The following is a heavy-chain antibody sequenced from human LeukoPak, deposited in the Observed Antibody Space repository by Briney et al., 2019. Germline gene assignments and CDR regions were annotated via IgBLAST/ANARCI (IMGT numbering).Heavy chain of an antibody. Sequence: ASVKVSCKGSGYTFTSNGISWVRQGPGQGLGRMGGISAYNGNRNCAQKLQGRVTMTTDTSTSPPYMELRSLRSDDTAVYYCARVLGVATIKNSGHFYYWGQGTLLTVSS. J-gene: IGHJ4*02. D-gene: IGHD5-24*01. V-gene: IGHV1-18*01. CDR2: ISAYNGNR. CDR3: ARVLGVATIKNSGHFYY. CDR1: GYTFTSNG.